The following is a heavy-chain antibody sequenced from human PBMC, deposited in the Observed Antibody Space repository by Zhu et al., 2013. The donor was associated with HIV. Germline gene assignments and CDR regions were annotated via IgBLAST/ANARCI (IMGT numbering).Heavy chain of an antibody. CDR3: TSTPSIAAAGNYYYYGMDV. V-gene: IGHV3-73*02. J-gene: IGHJ6*02. D-gene: IGHD6-13*01. CDR1: GFTFSGSA. Sequence: EVQLVESGGGLVQPGGSLKLSCAASGFTFSGSAMHWVRQASGKGLEWVGRIRSKANSYATAYAASVKGRFTISRDDSKNTAYLQMNSLKTEDTAVYYCTSTPSIAAAGNYYYYGMDVWGQGTTVTVSS. CDR2: IRSKANSYAT.